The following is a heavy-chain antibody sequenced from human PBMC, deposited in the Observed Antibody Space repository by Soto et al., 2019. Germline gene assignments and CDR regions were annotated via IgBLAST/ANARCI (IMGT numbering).Heavy chain of an antibody. D-gene: IGHD6-25*01. V-gene: IGHV3-7*01. CDR2: IKQDGSEK. CDR3: ARQVASGLFHNYYVMDV. CDR1: GFTFSSYW. J-gene: IGHJ6*02. Sequence: GGSLRLSCAASGFTFSSYWMSWVRQAPGKGLEWVANIKQDGSEKYYVDSVKGRFTISRDNAKNSLYLQMNSLRAEDTAMYYCARQVASGLFHNYYVMDVWGQGTTDTVSS.